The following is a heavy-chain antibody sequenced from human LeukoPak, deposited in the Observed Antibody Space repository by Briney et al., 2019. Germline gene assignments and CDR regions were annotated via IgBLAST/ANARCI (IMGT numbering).Heavy chain of an antibody. CDR3: ARDGRRYYDILTGSYFDH. CDR1: GFTFSSYA. CDR2: ISYVGSNK. Sequence: GRSLRLSCAASGFTFSSYAMHWVRQAPGKGLEWVAVISYVGSNKYYADSVKGRFTISRDNSKNTLYLQMNSLRAEDTAVYYCARDGRRYYDILTGSYFDHWGQGTLVTVSS. J-gene: IGHJ4*02. D-gene: IGHD3-9*01. V-gene: IGHV3-30*01.